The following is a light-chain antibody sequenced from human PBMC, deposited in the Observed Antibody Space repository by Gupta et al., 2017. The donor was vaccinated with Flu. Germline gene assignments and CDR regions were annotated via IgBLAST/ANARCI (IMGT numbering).Light chain of an antibody. CDR3: NSRDTSGDHLVV. J-gene: IGLJ3*02. CDR1: SLRNFY. V-gene: IGLV3-19*01. CDR2: GKN. Sequence: SSELTQDPAVSVALGQTVRITCHGDSLRNFYASWYQQKPGQAPLLVIYGKNNRPSGIPDRFSGSSSGNTASLTITGAQAEDEADYYCNSRDTSGDHLVVFGGGTKLTVL.